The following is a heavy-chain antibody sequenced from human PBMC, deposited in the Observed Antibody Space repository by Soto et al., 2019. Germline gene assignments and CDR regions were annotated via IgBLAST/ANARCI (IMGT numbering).Heavy chain of an antibody. CDR2: MNPNSGNT. J-gene: IGHJ4*02. CDR3: AIPGGYGGGFDY. V-gene: IGHV1-8*01. CDR1: GYTFTSYD. Sequence: ASVKVSCKASGYTFTSYDINWVRQATGQGLEWMGWMNPNSGNTGYAQKFQGRVTMTRNTSISTAYMELSSLRSEDTAVYYWAIPGGYGGGFDYWGQGTLVTVAS. D-gene: IGHD5-12*01.